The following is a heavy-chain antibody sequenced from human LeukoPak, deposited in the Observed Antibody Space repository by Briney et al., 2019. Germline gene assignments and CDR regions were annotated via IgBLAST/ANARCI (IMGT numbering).Heavy chain of an antibody. CDR2: INHSGST. J-gene: IGHJ2*01. Sequence: PSETLSLTCAVYGGSFSGYYWSWIRQPPGKGLEWIGEINHSGSTNYNPSLKSRVTISVDTSKNQFSLKLSSVTAADTAVYYCARGIRRNWYFDLWGRGTLVTVSS. CDR1: GGSFSGYY. V-gene: IGHV4-34*01. CDR3: ARGIRRNWYFDL.